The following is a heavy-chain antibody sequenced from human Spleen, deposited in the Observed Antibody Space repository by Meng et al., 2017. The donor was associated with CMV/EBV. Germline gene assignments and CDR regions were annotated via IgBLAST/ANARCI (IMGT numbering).Heavy chain of an antibody. CDR3: ARERFLVPAASPDYYYYGMDV. V-gene: IGHV1-2*02. CDR1: GYSFTGDF. D-gene: IGHD2-2*01. J-gene: IGHJ6*02. CDR2: IDPNGGGT. Sequence: ASVKVSCKASGYSFTGDFVHWVRQAPGQGLEWMGWIDPNGGGTNYAQKFQDRVTMTSDTSIRTAYMELSRLRSDDTALYYCARERFLVPAASPDYYYYGMDVWGQGSTVTVSS.